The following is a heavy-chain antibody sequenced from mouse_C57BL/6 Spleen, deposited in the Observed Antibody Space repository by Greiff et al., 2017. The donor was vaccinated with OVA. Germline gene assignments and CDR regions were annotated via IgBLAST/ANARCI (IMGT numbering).Heavy chain of an antibody. CDR2: ISSGSSTI. CDR3: ARLYGSSLYAMDY. J-gene: IGHJ4*01. Sequence: EVKLVESGGGLVKPGGSLKLSCAASGFTFSDYGMHWVRQAPEKGLEWVAYISSGSSTIYYADTVKGRFTISRDNAKNTRFLQMTSLRSEDTAMYYCARLYGSSLYAMDYWGQGTSVTVSS. D-gene: IGHD1-1*01. CDR1: GFTFSDYG. V-gene: IGHV5-17*01.